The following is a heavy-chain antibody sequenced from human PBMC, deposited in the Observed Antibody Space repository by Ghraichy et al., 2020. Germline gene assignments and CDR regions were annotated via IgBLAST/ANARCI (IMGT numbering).Heavy chain of an antibody. Sequence: SQTLSLTCTVSGGSISSSSYYWGWIRQPPGKGLEWIGSIYYSGSTYYNPSLKSRVTISVDTSKNQFSLKLSSVTAADTAVYYCARHDYGDTFYYGMDVWGQGTTVTVSS. CDR2: IYYSGST. J-gene: IGHJ6*02. CDR3: ARHDYGDTFYYGMDV. V-gene: IGHV4-39*01. CDR1: GGSISSSSYY. D-gene: IGHD4-17*01.